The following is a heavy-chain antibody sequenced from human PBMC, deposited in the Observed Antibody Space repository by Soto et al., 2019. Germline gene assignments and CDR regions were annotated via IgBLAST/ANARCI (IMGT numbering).Heavy chain of an antibody. Sequence: SETLSLTCTVSGGSISSYYWSWIRQPPGKGLEWIGYIYYSGSTNYNPTLKSRVTISVDTSKNQFSLKLSSVTAADTAVYYCARVNNWFDPWGQGTLVTVSS. CDR1: GGSISSYY. V-gene: IGHV4-59*01. CDR3: ARVNNWFDP. CDR2: IYYSGST. J-gene: IGHJ5*02.